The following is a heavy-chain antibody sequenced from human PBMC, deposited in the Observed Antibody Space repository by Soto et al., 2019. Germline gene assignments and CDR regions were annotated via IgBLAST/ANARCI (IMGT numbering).Heavy chain of an antibody. CDR3: ARDRRDGYNSHDY. V-gene: IGHV1-69*13. J-gene: IGHJ4*02. CDR2: IIPIFGTA. Sequence: SVKVSCKASGGTFSSYSISWVRQAPGQGLEWMGGIIPIFGTANYAQKFQGRVTITADESTSTAYMELSSLRSEDTAVYYCARDRRDGYNSHDYWGQGTLVTVSS. D-gene: IGHD5-12*01. CDR1: GGTFSSYS.